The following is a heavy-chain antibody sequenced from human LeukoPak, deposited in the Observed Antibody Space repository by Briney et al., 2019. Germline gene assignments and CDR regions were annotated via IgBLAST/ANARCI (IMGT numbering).Heavy chain of an antibody. CDR1: GGSISSGGYS. V-gene: IGHV4-34*01. CDR3: ARGALDYGDKLDV. Sequence: SETLSLTCAVSGGSISSGGYSWSWIRQPPGKGLEWIGEINHSGSTNYNPSLKSRVTISVDTSKNQFSLKLSSVTAADTAVYYCARGALDYGDKLDVWGKGTTVTVSS. D-gene: IGHD4-17*01. CDR2: INHSGST. J-gene: IGHJ6*04.